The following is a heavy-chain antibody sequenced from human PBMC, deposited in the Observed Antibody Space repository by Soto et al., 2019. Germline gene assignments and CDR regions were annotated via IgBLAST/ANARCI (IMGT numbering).Heavy chain of an antibody. J-gene: IGHJ4*02. Sequence: PGGSLRLSXGASGFTFSNFAMSWVRQAPGRGLEWVSGISASGRDIHYADSVKDRFTVSRDNYKNTLYLQMNSLRAEDTALYYCAKGKTSGWYYFDYWGQGALVTVSS. CDR1: GFTFSNFA. CDR3: AKGKTSGWYYFDY. CDR2: ISASGRDI. D-gene: IGHD6-19*01. V-gene: IGHV3-23*01.